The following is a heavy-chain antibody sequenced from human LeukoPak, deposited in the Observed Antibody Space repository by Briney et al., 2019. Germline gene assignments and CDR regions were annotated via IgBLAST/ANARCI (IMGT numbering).Heavy chain of an antibody. V-gene: IGHV4-34*01. CDR2: INHSGST. D-gene: IGHD6-19*01. J-gene: IGHJ3*02. CDR3: AGTVPGYSSGWYAFDI. CDR1: GGSFSGYY. Sequence: SETLSLTCAVYGGSFSGYYWSWIRQPPGKGLEWIGEINHSGSTNYNPSLKSRVTISVDTSKNQFSLKLSSVTAADTAVYYCAGTVPGYSSGWYAFDIWGQGTMVTVSS.